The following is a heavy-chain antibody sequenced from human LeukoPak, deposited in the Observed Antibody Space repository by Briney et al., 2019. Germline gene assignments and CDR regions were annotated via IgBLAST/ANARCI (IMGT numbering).Heavy chain of an antibody. D-gene: IGHD2-15*01. CDR3: TTGLDIRYCSGGSCDSEDH. Sequence: PGGSLRLSCAASGFTFSNAWMSWVRQAPGKGLEWVGRIKSKTDGGTIDYAAPVKGRFTISRDDSKNTLYLQLNSLKTEDTAMYYCTTGLDIRYCSGGSCDSEDHWGQGTLVTVSS. J-gene: IGHJ4*02. CDR1: GFTFSNAW. CDR2: IKSKTDGGTI. V-gene: IGHV3-15*01.